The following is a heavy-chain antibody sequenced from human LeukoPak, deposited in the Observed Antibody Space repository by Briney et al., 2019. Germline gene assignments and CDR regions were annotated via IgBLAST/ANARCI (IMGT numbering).Heavy chain of an antibody. D-gene: IGHD4-11*01. V-gene: IGHV4-4*09. Sequence: SETLSLTCTVSGGSISSYYWSWIRQPPGKGLEWIGYIYTSGNTNYNPSLRSRVIISVDTFKNQFSLKLTSVTAADTAVYYCARQASTVTTSNNLKYNWFDPWGQETLVTVSS. J-gene: IGHJ5*02. CDR3: ARQASTVTTSNNLKYNWFDP. CDR2: IYTSGNT. CDR1: GGSISSYY.